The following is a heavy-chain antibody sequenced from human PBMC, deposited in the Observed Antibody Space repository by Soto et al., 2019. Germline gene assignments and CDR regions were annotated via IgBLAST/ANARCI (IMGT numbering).Heavy chain of an antibody. CDR2: ISPMFGAA. D-gene: IGHD3-3*01. CDR3: AREGQVHTPAFCF. V-gene: IGHV1-69*19. Sequence: QVQLVQSGAEMKKPGSSVKVSCQSSGGTFNTYAMNWVRQAPGQGPEWMGDISPMFGAANYAPKFQGRVNLTADESTGTSYMQLSSLTSEDTALYFWAREGQVHTPAFCFWGQGTLVTVSS. J-gene: IGHJ4*02. CDR1: GGTFNTYA.